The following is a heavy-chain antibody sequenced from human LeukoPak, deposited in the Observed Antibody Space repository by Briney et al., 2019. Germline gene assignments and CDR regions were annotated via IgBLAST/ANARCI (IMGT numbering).Heavy chain of an antibody. Sequence: SETLSLTCTVSGVSISNYYWSWIRQPPGRGLEWIGYIHPSGSTDYNPSLKSRLTISLDTSNNQFSLTLNSEIAADSAVYYCARQYYDSSGFFGYYFDSWGQGTLVTVSS. V-gene: IGHV4-59*08. CDR3: ARQYYDSSGFFGYYFDS. CDR2: IHPSGST. J-gene: IGHJ4*02. D-gene: IGHD3-22*01. CDR1: GVSISNYY.